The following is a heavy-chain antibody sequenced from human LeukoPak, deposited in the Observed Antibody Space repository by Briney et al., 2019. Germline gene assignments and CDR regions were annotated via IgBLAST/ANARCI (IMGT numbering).Heavy chain of an antibody. CDR1: GFTFSSYG. V-gene: IGHV3-33*06. Sequence: GGSLRLSCAASGFTFSSYGMHWVRQAPGKGLEWVAVICCDGSNKYYADSVKGRFTISRDNSKNTLYLQMNSLRAEDTAVYYCAKDYGDFWSGYPNYYYYYYMDVWGKGTTVTVSS. J-gene: IGHJ6*03. CDR2: ICCDGSNK. CDR3: AKDYGDFWSGYPNYYYYYYMDV. D-gene: IGHD3-3*01.